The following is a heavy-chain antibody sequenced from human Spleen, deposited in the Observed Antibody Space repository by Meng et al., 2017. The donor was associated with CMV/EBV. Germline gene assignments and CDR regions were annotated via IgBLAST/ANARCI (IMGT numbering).Heavy chain of an antibody. V-gene: IGHV4-34*01. J-gene: IGHJ4*02. Sequence: SLTCAVYGESFSGYYWNWIRQPPGKGLEWLGETNHSGRTNYNPSLKSRVTISVDTSKNQFSLKLTSVTAADTAVYYCARAEPAKTLEYWGQGTLVTVSS. D-gene: IGHD1-14*01. CDR3: ARAEPAKTLEY. CDR1: GESFSGYY. CDR2: TNHSGRT.